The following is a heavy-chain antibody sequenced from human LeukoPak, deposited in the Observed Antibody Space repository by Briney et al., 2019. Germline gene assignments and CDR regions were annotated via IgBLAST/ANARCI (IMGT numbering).Heavy chain of an antibody. CDR3: ASPGHYDSSGYYGY. Sequence: GGSLRLSCAASGFTFSSYSMNWVRQAPGKGLEWVSSTSSSSSYIYYADSVKGRFTISRDNAKNSLYLQMNSLRAEDTAVYYCASPGHYDSSGYYGYWGQGTLVTVSS. V-gene: IGHV3-21*01. D-gene: IGHD3-22*01. J-gene: IGHJ4*02. CDR2: TSSSSSYI. CDR1: GFTFSSYS.